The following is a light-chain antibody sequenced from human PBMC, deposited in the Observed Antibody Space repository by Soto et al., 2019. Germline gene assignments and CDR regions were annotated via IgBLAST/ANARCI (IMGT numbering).Light chain of an antibody. CDR1: SSNIGNNA. V-gene: IGLV1-36*01. J-gene: IGLJ3*02. CDR2: YDD. CDR3: AAWYDSLKGPV. Sequence: QSVLTQPPSVSEAPRQRVTISCSGSSSNIGNNAVNWYQQLPGKAPKLLNYYDDLLPSGVSDRFSGSKSGTSASLAISGLQSEDEADYYCAAWYDSLKGPVFGGGTKLTVL.